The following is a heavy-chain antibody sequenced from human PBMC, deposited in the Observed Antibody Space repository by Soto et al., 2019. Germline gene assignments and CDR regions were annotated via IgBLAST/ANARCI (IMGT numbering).Heavy chain of an antibody. J-gene: IGHJ4*02. D-gene: IGHD1-26*01. CDR1: GFTFSSYA. Sequence: EVQLLESGGGLVQPGGSLRLSCAASGFTFSSYAMSWVRQAPGKGLEWVSAISGSGGSTYYADSVKGRFTISRDNSKNTLYLQMNSLRAEDTAVYYCANVIVGATKTFDYWGQGTLVTVSS. CDR3: ANVIVGATKTFDY. V-gene: IGHV3-23*01. CDR2: ISGSGGST.